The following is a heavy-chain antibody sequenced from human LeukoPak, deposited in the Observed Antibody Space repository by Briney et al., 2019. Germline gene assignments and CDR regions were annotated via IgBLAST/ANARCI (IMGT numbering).Heavy chain of an antibody. J-gene: IGHJ4*02. CDR1: GFTFSSYA. Sequence: GGSLRLSCAASGFTFSSYAMHWVRQAPGKGLEWVSAISGIGGTTYYADSVKGHFTISRDNSKNTLYLEMNSLRAEDTAVYYCAKESARYSSGWYAADYWGQGTLVTVSS. D-gene: IGHD6-19*01. CDR3: AKESARYSSGWYAADY. CDR2: ISGIGGTT. V-gene: IGHV3-23*01.